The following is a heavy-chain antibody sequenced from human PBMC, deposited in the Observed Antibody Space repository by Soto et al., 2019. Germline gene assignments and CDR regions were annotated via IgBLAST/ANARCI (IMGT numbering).Heavy chain of an antibody. Sequence: GGSLRLSCAASGFTFSSNYMSWVRQAPGKGLEWVSVIYSGGSTYYADSVKGRFTISRDNSKNTLYLQMNSLRAEDTAVYYCARWGIAAAARQPPYYYYYYLDVWGKGTTVTVSS. D-gene: IGHD6-13*01. V-gene: IGHV3-66*01. CDR2: IYSGGST. CDR3: ARWGIAAAARQPPYYYYYYLDV. J-gene: IGHJ6*03. CDR1: GFTFSSNY.